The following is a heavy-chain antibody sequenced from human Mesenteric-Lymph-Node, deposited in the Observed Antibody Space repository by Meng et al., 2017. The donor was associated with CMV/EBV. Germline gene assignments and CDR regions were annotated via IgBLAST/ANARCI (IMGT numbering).Heavy chain of an antibody. Sequence: CTFSGFSLGTSGVVMGWIRQPPGKALEWLTLIYWDDDKRYSPSLKSRLTITKDTSKKQVVLTMTNMDPVDTATYYCAHTTIPGRYFDYWGQGTLVTVSS. CDR3: AHTTIPGRYFDY. CDR2: IYWDDDK. CDR1: GFSLGTSGVV. J-gene: IGHJ4*02. D-gene: IGHD3-3*01. V-gene: IGHV2-5*02.